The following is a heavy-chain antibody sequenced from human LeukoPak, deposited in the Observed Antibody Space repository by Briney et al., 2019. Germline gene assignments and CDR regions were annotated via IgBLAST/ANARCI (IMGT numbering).Heavy chain of an antibody. CDR3: ASGASYGSGSYYYYYHMDV. CDR1: GYTFTSYY. J-gene: IGHJ6*03. D-gene: IGHD3-10*01. CDR2: INPSGGST. V-gene: IGHV1-46*01. Sequence: GASVKVSCKASGYTFTSYYMHWVRQAPGQGLEWMGIINPSGGSTSYAQKFQGRVTMTRDMSTSTVYMELSSLRSEDTAVYYCASGASYGSGSYYYYYHMDVWGKGTTVTISS.